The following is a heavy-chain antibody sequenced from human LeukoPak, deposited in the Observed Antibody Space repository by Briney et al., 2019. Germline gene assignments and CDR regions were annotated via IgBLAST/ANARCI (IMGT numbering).Heavy chain of an antibody. V-gene: IGHV4-31*03. J-gene: IGHJ4*02. Sequence: SETLSLTCTVSGGSISSGGYYWSWIRQHPGKGLEWIGYIYYSGSTYYNPSLKSRVTISVDTSKNQFSLKLSSVTAADTAVYYCARQGSGSGYDSPYFDYWGQGTLVTVSS. CDR1: GGSISSGGYY. CDR3: ARQGSGSGYDSPYFDY. CDR2: IYYSGST. D-gene: IGHD5-12*01.